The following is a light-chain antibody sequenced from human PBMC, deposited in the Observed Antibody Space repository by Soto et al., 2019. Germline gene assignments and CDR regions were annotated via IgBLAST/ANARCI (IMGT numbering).Light chain of an antibody. CDR1: QSVSSSY. J-gene: IGKJ4*01. V-gene: IGKV3-20*01. Sequence: IVMTQSPATLSVSPGERATLSCRASQSVSSSYLAWYQQKPGQAPRLLIYGASSRATGIPDRFSGSGSGTDFTLTISRLEPEEFAVYYCQQYGSSPLTFGGGTKVDIK. CDR3: QQYGSSPLT. CDR2: GAS.